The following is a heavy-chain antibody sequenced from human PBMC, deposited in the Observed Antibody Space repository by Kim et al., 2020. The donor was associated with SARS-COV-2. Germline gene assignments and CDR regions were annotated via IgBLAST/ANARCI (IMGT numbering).Heavy chain of an antibody. D-gene: IGHD1-1*01. CDR2: YT. CDR3: ARDVGGNWDY. V-gene: IGHV3-11*06. J-gene: IGHJ4*02. Sequence: YTNYADSVKGRFTISRDNAKNSLYLQMNSLRAEDTAVYYCARDVGGNWDYWGQGTLVTVSS.